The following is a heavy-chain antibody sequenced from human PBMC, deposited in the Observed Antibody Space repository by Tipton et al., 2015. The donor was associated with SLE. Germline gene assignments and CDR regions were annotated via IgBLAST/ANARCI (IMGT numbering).Heavy chain of an antibody. V-gene: IGHV1-69*01. J-gene: IGHJ6*02. CDR3: ARAVVPAAFYYYYGMDV. CDR2: IIPVFGTA. D-gene: IGHD2-2*01. CDR1: GDTFSSSA. Sequence: QSGAEVKKPGSSVKVSCKSSGDTFSSSAISWVRQAPGQGLEWMGGIIPVFGTANYAQKFQGRVTITADESTSSAYMELSSLRSEDTAVYYCARAVVPAAFYYYYGMDVWGQGTTVTVSS.